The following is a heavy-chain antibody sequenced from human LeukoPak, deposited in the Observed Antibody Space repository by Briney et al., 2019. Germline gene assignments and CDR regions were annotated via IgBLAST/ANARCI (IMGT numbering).Heavy chain of an antibody. V-gene: IGHV1-46*01. CDR3: ARTIAAAGTNWFDP. Sequence: ASVKVSCTASGYTFTSYYMHWVRQAPGQGLEWMGIINPSGGSTSYAQKLQGRVTMTTDTSTSTAYMELRSLRSDDTAVYYCARTIAAAGTNWFDPWGQGTLVTVSS. CDR1: GYTFTSYY. J-gene: IGHJ5*02. D-gene: IGHD6-13*01. CDR2: INPSGGST.